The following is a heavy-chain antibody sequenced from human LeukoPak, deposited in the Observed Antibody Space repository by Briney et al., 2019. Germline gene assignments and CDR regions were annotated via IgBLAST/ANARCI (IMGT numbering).Heavy chain of an antibody. J-gene: IGHJ6*02. CDR1: GYDFGGFA. Sequence: ASVTVSCKASGYDFGGFAISWVRQAPGQELEWMGWISGYNGRTNYEQEFQGSSRTNYEQNFQDRFAMTMDTSTTTFYMELRSLTSDDTAVYYCARVLSPGTQQLVPSYYYGLDVWGQGTTVTVSS. V-gene: IGHV1-18*01. CDR3: ARVLSPGTQQLVPSYYYGLDV. D-gene: IGHD6-13*01. CDR2: ISGYNGRT.